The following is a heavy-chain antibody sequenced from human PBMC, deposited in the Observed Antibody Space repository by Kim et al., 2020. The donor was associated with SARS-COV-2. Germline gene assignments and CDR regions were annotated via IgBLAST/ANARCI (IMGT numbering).Heavy chain of an antibody. CDR3: ATGRYVLRYFAYFDY. CDR2: FDPEDGET. J-gene: IGHJ4*02. Sequence: ASVKVSCKVSGYTLTELSMHWVRQAPGKGLEWMGGFDPEDGETIYAQKFQGRVTMTEDTSTDTAYMELSSLRSEDTAVYYCATGRYVLRYFAYFDYWGQGTLVTVSS. V-gene: IGHV1-24*01. D-gene: IGHD3-9*01. CDR1: GYTLTELS.